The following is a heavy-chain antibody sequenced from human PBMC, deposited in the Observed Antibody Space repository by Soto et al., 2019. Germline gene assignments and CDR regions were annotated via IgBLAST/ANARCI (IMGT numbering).Heavy chain of an antibody. V-gene: IGHV1-69*02. Sequence: QVQVVQSGAEVKTPESSVKVSCKPSGGTFNTYTVNWVRLAPGHGLERMGRFIPILDMANYAQKFQDRVTIPADRSTFTAYMELNSLTSDDTAVYYCAITYCRDNSCPRDFDFWGPGTRVTVSS. CDR2: FIPILDMA. CDR3: AITYCRDNSCPRDFDF. J-gene: IGHJ4*02. CDR1: GGTFNTYT. D-gene: IGHD2-21*01.